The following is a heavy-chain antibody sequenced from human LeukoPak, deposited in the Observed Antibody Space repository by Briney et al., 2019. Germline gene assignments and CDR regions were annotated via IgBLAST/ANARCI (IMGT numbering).Heavy chain of an antibody. CDR2: IIPIFGTA. D-gene: IGHD2-2*02. J-gene: IGHJ3*02. V-gene: IGHV1-69*13. Sequence: GASVKVSCKASGGTFSSYAISWVRQAPGQGLEWMGGIIPIFGTANYAQKFQGRVTITADESTSTAYMELSSLRSEDTAVYYCASFLRGLGYCSSTSCYMGDAFDIWGQGTMVTVSS. CDR3: ASFLRGLGYCSSTSCYMGDAFDI. CDR1: GGTFSSYA.